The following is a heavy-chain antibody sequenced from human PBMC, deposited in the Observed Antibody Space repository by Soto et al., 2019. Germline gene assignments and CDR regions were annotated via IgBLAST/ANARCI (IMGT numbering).Heavy chain of an antibody. Sequence: GGSLRLSCAASGFTFSGYWMHWVRQAPGKGLVWVSAVSGSGDSTYYADSVKGRFTISRDNSKNTLYLQMNSLRAEDTAVYYCAKGRASDCPGCTQDYWGQGTLVTVSS. D-gene: IGHD2-21*02. J-gene: IGHJ4*02. CDR3: AKGRASDCPGCTQDY. CDR1: GFTFSGYW. V-gene: IGHV3-23*01. CDR2: VSGSGDST.